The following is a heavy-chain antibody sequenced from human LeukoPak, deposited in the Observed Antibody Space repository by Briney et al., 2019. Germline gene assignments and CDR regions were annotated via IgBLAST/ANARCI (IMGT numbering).Heavy chain of an antibody. CDR1: GFTVSSNY. J-gene: IGHJ4*02. V-gene: IGHV3-53*01. CDR3: ARAGAVEVFDY. CDR2: IYSGGST. D-gene: IGHD6-19*01. Sequence: GGSLRLSCAASGFTVSSNYMSWVRQAPGKGLEWVSVIYSGGSTYYADSVKGRFTISRDNSKNTLYLQMNSLRAEDTAVYYCARAGAVEVFDYWGPGTLVTVSS.